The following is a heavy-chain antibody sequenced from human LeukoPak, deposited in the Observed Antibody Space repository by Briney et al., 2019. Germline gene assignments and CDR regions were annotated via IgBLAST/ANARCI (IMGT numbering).Heavy chain of an antibody. CDR2: LYSDGNT. Sequence: GSQRLSCAASGFTVITNDMTWVRQAPGKGLEWVSVLYSDGNTKYADSVQGRFTISRDNSKNTLYLEMNSLSPDDTAVYYCARGVEPLAANTLAYWGQGAQVTVSS. CDR3: ARGVEPLAANTLAY. J-gene: IGHJ4*02. CDR1: GFTVITND. V-gene: IGHV3-53*01. D-gene: IGHD1-14*01.